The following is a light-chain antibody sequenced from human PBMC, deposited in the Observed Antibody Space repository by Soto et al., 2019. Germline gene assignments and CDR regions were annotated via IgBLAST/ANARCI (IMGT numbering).Light chain of an antibody. V-gene: IGKV1-5*03. CDR2: KAS. J-gene: IGKJ1*01. Sequence: DIQMTQSPSTLSASVGDRVTITCRASQSISSWLAWYQQKPGKAPKLLIYKASSLESGVPSRFSGSGSGTEFTLTISSLQPDDFATYYCQQYNSYSRTFCQGTNVDI. CDR1: QSISSW. CDR3: QQYNSYSRT.